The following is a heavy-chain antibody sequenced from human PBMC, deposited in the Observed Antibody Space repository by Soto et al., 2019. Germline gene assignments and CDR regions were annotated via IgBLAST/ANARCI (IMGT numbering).Heavy chain of an antibody. CDR1: GFSLTTVGVG. Sequence: QITLKESGPTLVKPTQTLTLTCAFSGFSLTTVGVGVGWIRQPPGKALEWLALIYSDDEKRYSPSLKTRLSITKDTSKNQVVLMMTNMDPVDTGTYYCAHRRAFIGVVYGMDVWGQGTTVTVSS. CDR2: IYSDDEK. V-gene: IGHV2-5*02. CDR3: AHRRAFIGVVYGMDV. J-gene: IGHJ6*02. D-gene: IGHD3-3*01.